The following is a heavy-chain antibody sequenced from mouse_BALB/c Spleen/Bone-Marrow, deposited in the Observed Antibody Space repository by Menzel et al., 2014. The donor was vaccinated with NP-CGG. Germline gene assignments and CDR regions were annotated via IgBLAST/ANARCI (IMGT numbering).Heavy chain of an antibody. Sequence: DVKLQESGGGLVQPGGSRKLSCAASGFTFSSFAMHWVRQAPEKGLEWVAYISSGSSTIYYADTVMGRFTISRDNPKNTLFLQMTSLRSEDTAMYYCARSGSSSGYFDYWGQGTTLTVSS. V-gene: IGHV5-17*02. CDR1: GFTFSSFA. D-gene: IGHD1-1*01. CDR2: ISSGSSTI. J-gene: IGHJ2*01. CDR3: ARSGSSSGYFDY.